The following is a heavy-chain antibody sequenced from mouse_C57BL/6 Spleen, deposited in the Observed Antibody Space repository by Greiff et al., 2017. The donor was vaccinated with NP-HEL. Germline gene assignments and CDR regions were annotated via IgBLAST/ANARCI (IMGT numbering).Heavy chain of an antibody. V-gene: IGHV1-15*01. Sequence: VQLQQSGAELVRPGASVTLSCKASGYTFTDYEMHWVKQTPVHGLEWIGAIDPETGGTAYNQKFKGKAILTADKSSSTAYMELRSLTSEDSAVYYGTRACDTTVVANWAYYFDYWGQGTTLTVSS. D-gene: IGHD1-1*01. CDR2: IDPETGGT. CDR1: GYTFTDYE. J-gene: IGHJ2*01. CDR3: TRACDTTVVANWAYYFDY.